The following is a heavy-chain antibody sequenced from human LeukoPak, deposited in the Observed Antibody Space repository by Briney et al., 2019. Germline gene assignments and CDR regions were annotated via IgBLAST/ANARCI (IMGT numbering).Heavy chain of an antibody. D-gene: IGHD3-16*01. CDR3: ASGLGAYVD. Sequence: ASVKVSCKVSVDPFPSYGFSWVRQAPGQGLEWVGWVSTYNGNTNYGQKFQDRVTMTTDTSTNTAYMELRSLRSDDTAVYFCASGLGAYVDWGQGTLVTVSS. CDR1: VDPFPSYG. J-gene: IGHJ4*02. V-gene: IGHV1-18*01. CDR2: VSTYNGNT.